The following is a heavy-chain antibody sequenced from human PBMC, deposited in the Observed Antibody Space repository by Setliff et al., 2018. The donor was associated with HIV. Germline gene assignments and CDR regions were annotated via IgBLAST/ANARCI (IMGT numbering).Heavy chain of an antibody. CDR1: GYTFTNYG. J-gene: IGHJ5*02. CDR2: ISAYNGNT. Sequence: ASVKVSCKASGYTFTNYGINWVRQAPGQGLEWMGWISAYNGNTNHAQKLQGRVTMTTDTSTSTAYMELRSLRSDDTAVYYCARDPAFRRYYDILTGYSPSWFDPWAREPWSPSP. CDR3: ARDPAFRRYYDILTGYSPSWFDP. D-gene: IGHD3-9*01. V-gene: IGHV1-18*01.